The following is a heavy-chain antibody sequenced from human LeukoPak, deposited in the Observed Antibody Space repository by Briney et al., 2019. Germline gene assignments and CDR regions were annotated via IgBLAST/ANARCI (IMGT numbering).Heavy chain of an antibody. D-gene: IGHD6-13*01. CDR2: INHSGST. CDR3: ARVEKKSSSWYGQGLNWFAP. V-gene: IGHV4-34*01. J-gene: IGHJ5*02. CDR1: GGSFSGYY. Sequence: PSETLSLTCAVYGGSFSGYYWSWIRQPPGKGLEWIGEINHSGSTNYNPSLKSRVTISVDTSKNQFSLKLTSVTAADTAVYYCARVEKKSSSWYGQGLNWFAPWGQGTLLTVSS.